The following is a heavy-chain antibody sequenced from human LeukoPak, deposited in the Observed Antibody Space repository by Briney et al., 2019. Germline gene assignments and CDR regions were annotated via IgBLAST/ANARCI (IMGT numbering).Heavy chain of an antibody. Sequence: NPSETLSLTCAVYGGSFSGYYWSWIRQPPGKGLEWIGEINHSGSTNYNPSLKSRVTISVDTSKNQFSLKLSSVTAADTAVYYCARGVDTAMVKDFRYYYGMDVWGQGTTVTVSS. J-gene: IGHJ6*02. V-gene: IGHV4-34*01. CDR3: ARGVDTAMVKDFRYYYGMDV. CDR1: GGSFSGYY. CDR2: INHSGST. D-gene: IGHD5-18*01.